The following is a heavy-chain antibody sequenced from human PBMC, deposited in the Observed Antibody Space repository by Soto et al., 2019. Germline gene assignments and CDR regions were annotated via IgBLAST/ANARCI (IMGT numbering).Heavy chain of an antibody. CDR1: GFTFSGST. J-gene: IGHJ4*02. V-gene: IGHV3-73*02. D-gene: IGHD6-19*01. CDR2: IPSKTNTYAT. Sequence: EVQLVESGGGLVQPGGSLKLSCAASGFTFSGSTIHWVRQTSGKGLEWVGRIPSKTNTYATAYAASVKGRFTIYRDDSKNTAYLQMTSLKAKDTAVYYCTKHHLHVPVAAAMDYWGQGTLVTVSS. CDR3: TKHHLHVPVAAAMDY.